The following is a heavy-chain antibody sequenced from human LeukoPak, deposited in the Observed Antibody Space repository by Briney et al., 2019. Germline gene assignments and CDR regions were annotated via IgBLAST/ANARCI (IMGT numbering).Heavy chain of an antibody. D-gene: IGHD3-22*01. CDR2: ISGSGGST. CDR3: AKSAYYDASGYYREYYFDY. J-gene: IGHJ4*02. Sequence: GVALRLSCVSSGFSFSNYAMSWVRQAPGKGLEWVSSISGSGGSTDYADSVKGRFTISRDKTKNTLYLQMNSLRAEDTAVYYCAKSAYYDASGYYREYYFDYWGQGTLVTVSS. V-gene: IGHV3-23*01. CDR1: GFSFSNYA.